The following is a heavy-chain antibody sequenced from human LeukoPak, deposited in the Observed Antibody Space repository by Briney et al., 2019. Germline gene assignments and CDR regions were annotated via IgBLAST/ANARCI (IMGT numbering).Heavy chain of an antibody. CDR2: TYSDVNT. D-gene: IGHD6-6*01. J-gene: IGHJ3*02. CDR3: ARKNDLVNAAFDI. Sequence: PGGSLRLSCAASGFTVSSNYMSWVRQAPGKGLEWVSITYSDVNTNYADSVKGRFTISRDNSKNTMSLQMNSLRAEDTAVYYCARKNDLVNAAFDIWGQRTVVAVSS. V-gene: IGHV3-53*01. CDR1: GFTVSSNY.